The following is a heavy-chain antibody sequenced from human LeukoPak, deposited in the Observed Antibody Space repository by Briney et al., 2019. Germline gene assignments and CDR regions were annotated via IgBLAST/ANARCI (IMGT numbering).Heavy chain of an antibody. J-gene: IGHJ2*01. D-gene: IGHD4-23*01. V-gene: IGHV4-4*07. Sequence: PSETLSLTCTVSGGSISSYYWSWIRQPAGKGLEWIGRIYTSGSTNYNPSPKSRVTISVDKSKNQFSLKLSSVTAADTAVYYCARYSGNSDWYFDLWGRGTLVTVSS. CDR1: GGSISSYY. CDR3: ARYSGNSDWYFDL. CDR2: IYTSGST.